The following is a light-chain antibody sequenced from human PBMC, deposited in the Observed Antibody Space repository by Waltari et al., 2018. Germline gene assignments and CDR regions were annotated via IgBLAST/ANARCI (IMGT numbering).Light chain of an antibody. J-gene: IGLJ3*02. CDR1: RSNLGSHY. CDR3: AAWDENLSGWV. CDR2: RNI. V-gene: IGLV1-47*01. Sequence: QSVLTQPPSASGTPGQRVTIACSRSRSNLGSHYVNWYQQFPGTAPKLLIYRNIQRPSGVPDRFSGSRSGTSASLVISGLRSEDEADVYCAAWDENLSGWVFGGGTKLTVL.